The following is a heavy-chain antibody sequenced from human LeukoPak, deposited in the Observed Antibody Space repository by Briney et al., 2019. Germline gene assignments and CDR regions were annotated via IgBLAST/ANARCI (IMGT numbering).Heavy chain of an antibody. CDR1: GYTFTSYY. V-gene: IGHV1-46*01. CDR2: INPSGGST. Sequence: GASVKVSCKASGYTFTSYYMHWVRQAPGQGLEWMGIINPSGGSTSYAQKFQGRVTMTRDMSTSTVYMELSSLRSEDTAVYYCARERLPFRGYSSSSSYFDYWGQGTLVTVSS. CDR3: ARERLPFRGYSSSSSYFDY. J-gene: IGHJ4*02. D-gene: IGHD6-6*01.